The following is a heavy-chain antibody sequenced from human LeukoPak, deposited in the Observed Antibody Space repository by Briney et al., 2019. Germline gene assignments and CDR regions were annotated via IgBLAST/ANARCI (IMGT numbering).Heavy chain of an antibody. V-gene: IGHV4-38-2*02. J-gene: IGHJ4*02. CDR3: ARAVGTTTGLFDY. Sequence: SETLSLTCTVSGYSISSGFYWGWIRQSPGKGLDWIGSIHYSKMTFYNPSLKSRVTMSLDTSKNRFSLNLSSVTAADTAVYYCARAVGTTTGLFDYWGQGALVTVSS. D-gene: IGHD1-26*01. CDR2: IHYSKMT. CDR1: GYSISSGFY.